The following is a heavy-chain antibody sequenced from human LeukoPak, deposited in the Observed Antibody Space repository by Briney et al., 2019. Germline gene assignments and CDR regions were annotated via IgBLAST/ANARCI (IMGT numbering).Heavy chain of an antibody. CDR1: GYSYTIHC. CDR2: SDPSDSYT. Sequence: GESLKISCKGSGYSYTIHCITWVRQMPAKGLEWMGWSDPSDSYTNYSPSFQGHVTISADKSISTAYLQWSSLKASETAMYYCARGVTTLDYWGQGTLVTVSS. CDR3: ARGVTTLDY. V-gene: IGHV5-10-1*01. D-gene: IGHD4-17*01. J-gene: IGHJ4*02.